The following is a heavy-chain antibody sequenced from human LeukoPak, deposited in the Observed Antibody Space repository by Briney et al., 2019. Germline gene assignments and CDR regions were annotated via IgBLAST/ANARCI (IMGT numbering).Heavy chain of an antibody. Sequence: GGSLRLSCAASGFTFSSYGMHWVRQAPGKGLEWVAVIWYDGSNKYYADSVKGRFTISRDNSKNTLYLQMNSLRAEDTAVYYCAVQQLLWFGEGWFDPWGQGTLVTVSS. CDR1: GFTFSSYG. CDR2: IWYDGSNK. CDR3: AVQQLLWFGEGWFDP. V-gene: IGHV3-33*01. D-gene: IGHD3-10*01. J-gene: IGHJ5*02.